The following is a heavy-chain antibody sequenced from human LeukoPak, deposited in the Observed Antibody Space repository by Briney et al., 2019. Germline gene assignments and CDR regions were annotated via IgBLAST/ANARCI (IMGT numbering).Heavy chain of an antibody. CDR2: INPNSGGT. CDR1: GYTFTGYY. V-gene: IGHV1-2*02. J-gene: IGHJ4*01. Sequence: ASVKVSCKASGYTFTGYYMHGVRQAPGQGLEWMGWINPNSGGTNYAQKFQGRVTMTRDTSISTAYMELSRLRSDDTAVYYCASPLMIQLWFPDYWGHGTLVTVSS. D-gene: IGHD5-18*01. CDR3: ASPLMIQLWFPDY.